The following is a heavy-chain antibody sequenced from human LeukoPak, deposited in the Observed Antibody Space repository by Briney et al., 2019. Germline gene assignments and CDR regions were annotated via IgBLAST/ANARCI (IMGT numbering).Heavy chain of an antibody. CDR3: AREGAIGYGDYVTDY. CDR1: GGSFSGYY. J-gene: IGHJ4*02. Sequence: SETLSLTCAVYGGSFSGYYWSWIRQPPGKGLEWIGEINHSGSTNYNPSLKSRVTISVDTSKNQFSLKLSSVTAADTAVYYCAREGAIGYGDYVTDYWGQGTLVTVSS. D-gene: IGHD4-17*01. CDR2: INHSGST. V-gene: IGHV4-34*01.